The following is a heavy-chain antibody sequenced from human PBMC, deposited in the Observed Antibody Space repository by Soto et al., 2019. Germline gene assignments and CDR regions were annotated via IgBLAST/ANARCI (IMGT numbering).Heavy chain of an antibody. CDR2: ISSSSSYI. D-gene: IGHD5-12*01. V-gene: IGHV3-21*01. Sequence: NPGGSLSLSCAASGFTFSSYSMNWVRQAPGKGLEWVSSISSSSSYIYYADSVKGRFTISRDNAKNSLYLQMNSLRAEDTAVYYCAREGQMATITPAHYYYYYYGMDVWGQGTTVTVSS. J-gene: IGHJ6*02. CDR3: AREGQMATITPAHYYYYYYGMDV. CDR1: GFTFSSYS.